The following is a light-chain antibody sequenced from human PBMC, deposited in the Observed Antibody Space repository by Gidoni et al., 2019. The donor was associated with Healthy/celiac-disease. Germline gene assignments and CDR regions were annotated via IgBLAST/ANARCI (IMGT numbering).Light chain of an antibody. Sequence: DLQMTQSPSSLSASVGDRVTITCQASQYISNYLNWYQQKPGKAPKLLIYDASNLETGVPSRFSGSGSGTDFTFTISSLQPEDIATYYCQQYDNLPITFGQGTRLEIK. J-gene: IGKJ5*01. CDR3: QQYDNLPIT. CDR2: DAS. V-gene: IGKV1-33*01. CDR1: QYISNY.